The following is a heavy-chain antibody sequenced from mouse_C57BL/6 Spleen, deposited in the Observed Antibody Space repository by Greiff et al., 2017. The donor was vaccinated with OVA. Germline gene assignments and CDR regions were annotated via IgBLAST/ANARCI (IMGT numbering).Heavy chain of an antibody. J-gene: IGHJ2*01. Sequence: VQLQQPGAELVRPGSSVKLSCKASGYTFTSYWMHWVKQRPIQGLEWIGNIDPSDSETHYNQKFKDKATLTVDKSSSTAYMQLSSLTSEDSAVYDCARPGSSYDFDYWGQGTTLTVSS. CDR3: ARPGSSYDFDY. V-gene: IGHV1-52*01. CDR1: GYTFTSYW. CDR2: IDPSDSET. D-gene: IGHD1-1*01.